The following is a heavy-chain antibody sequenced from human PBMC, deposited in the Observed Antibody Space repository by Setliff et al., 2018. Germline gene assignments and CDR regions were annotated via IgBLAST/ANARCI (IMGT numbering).Heavy chain of an antibody. CDR2: FHTGGST. D-gene: IGHD3-3*01. CDR1: GDSISSGSYY. V-gene: IGHV4-61*09. Sequence: SETLSLTCTVSGDSISSGSYYWTWIRQPAGKGLEWIGHFHTGGSTNYNRSLRSRVSISVDTSKNQFSLKLSSVTAADTATYYCARAGPTVTFFRVLVISWWDPWGQGTLVTVSS. CDR3: ARAGPTVTFFRVLVISWWDP. J-gene: IGHJ5*02.